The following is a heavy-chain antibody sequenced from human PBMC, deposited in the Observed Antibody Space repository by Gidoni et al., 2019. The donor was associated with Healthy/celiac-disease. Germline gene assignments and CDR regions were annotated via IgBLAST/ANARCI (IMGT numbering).Heavy chain of an antibody. J-gene: IGHJ4*01. Sequence: EVQLVQSGAEVKKPGEALKISCQGSGYSFTRYRIGWVRQLPGKGLEWMGIIYPGDSATRYSPSFQGQVTISADKSISTAYLQWSSLKASDTAMYYCASSIWVDRFDYWGHGTLVTVSS. CDR2: IYPGDSAT. V-gene: IGHV5-51*01. CDR3: ASSIWVDRFDY. CDR1: GYSFTRYR. D-gene: IGHD3-22*01.